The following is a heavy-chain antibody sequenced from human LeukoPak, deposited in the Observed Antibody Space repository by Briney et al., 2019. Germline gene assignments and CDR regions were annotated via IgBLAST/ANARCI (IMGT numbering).Heavy chain of an antibody. J-gene: IGHJ6*02. V-gene: IGHV3-30*18. Sequence: PGGSLRLSCAASGFTFSSYGMHWVRQAPGKGLEWVAVISYDGSNKYYADSVKGRFTISRDNSKNTLYLQMNSLRAEGTAVYYCAKDGGIARTIYYYGMDVWGQGTTVTVSS. CDR1: GFTFSSYG. D-gene: IGHD2-2*01. CDR2: ISYDGSNK. CDR3: AKDGGIARTIYYYGMDV.